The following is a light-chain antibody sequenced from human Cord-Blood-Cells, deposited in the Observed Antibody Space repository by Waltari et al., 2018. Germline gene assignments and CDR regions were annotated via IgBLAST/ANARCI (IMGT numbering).Light chain of an antibody. J-gene: IGKJ1*01. V-gene: IGKV1-39*01. CDR2: AAS. CDR1: QSISSY. Sequence: DIQMTQSPSSLSASVWESVTITCRASQSISSYLNWYQQKQGKAPKLLIYAASSLQSGVPSRFSGSGSGTDFTLTISSLQTEDFATYYCQQSYSTSWTFGQGTKVEIK. CDR3: QQSYSTSWT.